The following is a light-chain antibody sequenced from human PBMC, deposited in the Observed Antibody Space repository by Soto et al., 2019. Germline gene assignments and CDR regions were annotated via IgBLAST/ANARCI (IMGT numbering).Light chain of an antibody. J-gene: IGLJ1*01. CDR1: SSDVGGYNY. CDR2: EVT. V-gene: IGLV2-8*01. Sequence: QSALTQPPSASGSPGQSGTISCTGTSSDVGGYNYVSWYQPHPGKVPKLMIYEVTKRPSGVPDRFSGSKSGNAASLTVSGLQTEDEADYYCSSYAGTAYVFGTGTKVTVL. CDR3: SSYAGTAYV.